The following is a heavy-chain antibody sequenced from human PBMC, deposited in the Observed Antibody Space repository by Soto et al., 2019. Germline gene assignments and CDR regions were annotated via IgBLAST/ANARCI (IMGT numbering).Heavy chain of an antibody. D-gene: IGHD2-15*01. CDR3: ARGGYCGGGRCEEGSGMDV. CDR2: ITSASYYI. J-gene: IGHJ6*02. V-gene: IGHV3-21*01. Sequence: PGGSLRLSCAASGFTFSSYSMHWVRQAPGKGLEWVSSITSASYYIYYADSVKGRFTISRDNAKNSLYLQMNSLRAEDTALYYCARGGYCGGGRCEEGSGMDVWGQGTTVTVSS. CDR1: GFTFSSYS.